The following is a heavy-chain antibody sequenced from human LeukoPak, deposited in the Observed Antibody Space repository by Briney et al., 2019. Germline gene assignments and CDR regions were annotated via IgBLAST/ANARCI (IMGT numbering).Heavy chain of an antibody. D-gene: IGHD5-24*01. V-gene: IGHV4-59*08. CDR3: ARRGGRVSSYCFDP. CDR2: VYSSGST. J-gene: IGHJ5*02. Sequence: PSETLSLTCTVSGGSISNYYWSWIRQPPGKGLEWIGYVYSSGSTKYNPSLNSRVTISLDTSKSQFSLRLNSVTVADTAVYYCARRGGRVSSYCFDPWGQGTLVTVSS. CDR1: GGSISNYY.